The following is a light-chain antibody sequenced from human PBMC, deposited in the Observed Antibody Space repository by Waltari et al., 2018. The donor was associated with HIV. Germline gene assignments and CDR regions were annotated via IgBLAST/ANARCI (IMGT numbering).Light chain of an antibody. CDR2: DAS. CDR1: QDITNL. V-gene: IGKV1-33*01. CDR3: QQYASVPPIT. J-gene: IGKJ5*01. Sequence: DIRMSQSPSSLSASVGDRVTIVCQATQDITNLLNWYQQKPGAAPKLLIFDASNLEVGVPSRFTASGSGSTFRLTIATLQPEDFGTYYCQQYASVPPITFGQGTRVEIK.